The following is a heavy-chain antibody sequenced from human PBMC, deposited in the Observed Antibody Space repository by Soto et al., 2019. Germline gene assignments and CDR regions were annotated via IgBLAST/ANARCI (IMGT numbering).Heavy chain of an antibody. CDR3: AKDSRAGPLLSGYYVY. CDR1: GFTFSNYA. Sequence: EVQLLESGGGLVQPGGSLRLSCAASGFTFSNYAMSWVRQAPGEGLEWVSTISTSDGRTFYADSVKGRFTISRDNSKDTLYMQMDRLRAEDTAIYYCAKDSRAGPLLSGYYVYWGQGSLVTVSS. CDR2: ISTSDGRT. D-gene: IGHD3-3*01. V-gene: IGHV3-23*01. J-gene: IGHJ4*02.